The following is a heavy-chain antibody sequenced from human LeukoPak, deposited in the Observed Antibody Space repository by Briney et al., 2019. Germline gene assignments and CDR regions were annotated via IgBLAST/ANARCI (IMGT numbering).Heavy chain of an antibody. D-gene: IGHD5-24*01. V-gene: IGHV1-2*02. CDR2: INPNSGGT. J-gene: IGHJ6*02. CDR3: ARADSEMATDYLLYYYYGMDV. Sequence: ASVKVSCKASGYTFTGYYMHWVRQAPGQGLEWMGWINPNSGGTNYAQKFQGRVTMTRDTSISTAYMELSRLRSDDTAVYYCARADSEMATDYLLYYYYGMDVWGQGTTVTVSS. CDR1: GYTFTGYY.